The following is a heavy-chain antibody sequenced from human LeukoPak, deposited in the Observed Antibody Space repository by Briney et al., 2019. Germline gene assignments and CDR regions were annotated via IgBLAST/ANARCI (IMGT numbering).Heavy chain of an antibody. J-gene: IGHJ4*02. CDR2: IKQDGSEK. CDR3: SRDGGSYCTGNLCYKDGFFDY. Sequence: GGSLRLSCAASGFTFSSYWMSWVRQAPGKGLEWLANIKQDGSEKYYVDSVKGRFTISRDNAKNSLYLQLNSLRAEDTAVYYCSRDGGSYCTGNLCYKDGFFDYWGQGTPVTVSS. CDR1: GFTFSSYW. V-gene: IGHV3-7*01. D-gene: IGHD2-8*02.